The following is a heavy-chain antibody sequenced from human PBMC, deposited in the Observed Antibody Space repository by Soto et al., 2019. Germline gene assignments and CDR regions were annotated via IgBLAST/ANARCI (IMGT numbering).Heavy chain of an antibody. V-gene: IGHV3-30-3*01. Sequence: QVQLVESGGGVVQPGRSLRLSCAASGFTFSSYAMHWVRQAPGKGLEWVAVISYDGSNKYYADSVKGRFTISRDNSKNTLYLPMNSLRAEDTAVYYCARDGDYVWGSYRYTRSYYFDYWGQGTLVTVSS. J-gene: IGHJ4*02. CDR1: GFTFSSYA. D-gene: IGHD3-16*02. CDR3: ARDGDYVWGSYRYTRSYYFDY. CDR2: ISYDGSNK.